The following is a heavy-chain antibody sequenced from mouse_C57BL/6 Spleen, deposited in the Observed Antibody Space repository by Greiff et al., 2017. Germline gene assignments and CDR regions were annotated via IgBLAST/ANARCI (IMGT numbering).Heavy chain of an antibody. CDR2: IWGGGST. V-gene: IGHV2-3*01. D-gene: IGHD4-1*01. J-gene: IGHJ3*01. CDR1: GFSLTSYG. Sequence: QVQLMESGPGLVAPSQSLSITCTVSGFSLTSYGVSWVRQPPGKGLEWLGVIWGGGSTNYYPALISRLSISKDNSKSQFFLKLNSLQTDDTATYCCTKQGLTEGAYWGQGTLVTVSA. CDR3: TKQGLTEGAY.